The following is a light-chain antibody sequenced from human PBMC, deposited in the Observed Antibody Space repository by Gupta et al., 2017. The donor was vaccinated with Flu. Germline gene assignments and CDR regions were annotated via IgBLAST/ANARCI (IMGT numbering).Light chain of an antibody. V-gene: IGKV3-11*01. J-gene: IGKJ4*01. CDR2: DAS. CDR3: QQCSNWPLT. Sequence: GERATLSCRASQSIDNCLVWYRQRPGQAPTLLIFDASIRPTGVPDRFSGSGSGTDFTLTIRSLQSEDFAVYYCQQCSNWPLTFGGGT. CDR1: QSIDNC.